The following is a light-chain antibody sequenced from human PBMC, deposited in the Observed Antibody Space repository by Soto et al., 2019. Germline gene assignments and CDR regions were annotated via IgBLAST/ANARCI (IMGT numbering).Light chain of an antibody. CDR2: EVS. V-gene: IGLV2-8*01. CDR1: SSNIGDYKY. CDR3: YSHAGG. J-gene: IGLJ3*02. Sequence: QSALTQPPSASGSPGQSVTIPCTGSSSNIGDYKYVSWYQHHPGKAPKLMIYEVSERPSGVPDCFSGSKSGNTASLTVSGLQADDEADYYCYSHAGGLGGGTKLTVL.